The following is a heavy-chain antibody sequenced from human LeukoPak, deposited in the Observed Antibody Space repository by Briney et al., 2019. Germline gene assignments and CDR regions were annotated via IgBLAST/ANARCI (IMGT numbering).Heavy chain of an antibody. CDR1: GLTFSSYG. J-gene: IGHJ6*03. CDR2: IWHDGSNK. Sequence: GGSLRLSCAASGLTFSSYGMRWVRQAPGKGLEWVAVIWHDGSNKYYADSVKGRFTISRDNSKNTLYLQMNSLRAEDTAVYYCATGYYYMDVWGKGTTVTVSS. CDR3: ATGYYYMDV. V-gene: IGHV3-33*01.